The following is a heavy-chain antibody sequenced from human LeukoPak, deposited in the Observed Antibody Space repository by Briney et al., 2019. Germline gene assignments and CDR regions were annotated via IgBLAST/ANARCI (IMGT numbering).Heavy chain of an antibody. V-gene: IGHV4-61*02. J-gene: IGHJ4*02. D-gene: IGHD2-2*02. CDR1: GGSISSGSYY. CDR2: IYTSGST. Sequence: PSETLSLTCTVSGGSISSGSYYWSWIRQPAGKGLEWIGRIYTSGSTNYNPSLKSRVTISVDTSKNQFSLKLSSVTAADTAVYYCARALHCSSTSCYTRGLDYWGQGTLVTVPS. CDR3: ARALHCSSTSCYTRGLDY.